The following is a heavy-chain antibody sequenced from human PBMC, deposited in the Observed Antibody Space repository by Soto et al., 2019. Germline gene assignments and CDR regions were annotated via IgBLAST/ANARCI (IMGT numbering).Heavy chain of an antibody. CDR2: ISGSGDST. CDR3: ARDLSSYDFWSGYYYYYGMDV. V-gene: IGHV3-23*01. CDR1: GFTFDDYA. J-gene: IGHJ6*02. D-gene: IGHD3-3*01. Sequence: GSLRLSCVASGFTFDDYAMHWVRQAPGKGLEWVSVISGSGDSTYYADSVKGRFTISRDNSKNTLYLQMNSLRAEDTAVYYCARDLSSYDFWSGYYYYYGMDVWGQGTTVTVSS.